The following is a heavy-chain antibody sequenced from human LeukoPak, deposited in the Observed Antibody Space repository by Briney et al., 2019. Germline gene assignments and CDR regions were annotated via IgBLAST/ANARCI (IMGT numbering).Heavy chain of an antibody. CDR3: ARLYSSSWYYYYGMDV. Sequence: SETLSLTCTVSGGSISSGGYYWSWIRQHPGKGLEWIGYIYYSGSTYYNPSLKSRVTISVDTSKNQFSLKLSSVTAADTAVYYCARLYSSSWYYYYGMDVWGQGTTVTVSS. CDR2: IYYSGST. CDR1: GGSISSGGYY. J-gene: IGHJ6*02. D-gene: IGHD6-13*01. V-gene: IGHV4-31*03.